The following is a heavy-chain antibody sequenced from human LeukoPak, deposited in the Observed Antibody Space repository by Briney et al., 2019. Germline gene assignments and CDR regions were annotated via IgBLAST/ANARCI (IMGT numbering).Heavy chain of an antibody. CDR1: GGSITTNTDY. Sequence: SETLSLTXTVSGGSITTNTDYWGWVRQPPGKGLEWIGSIYYGGSTYYSPSLKSRVTISVDTSKNQFSLKLTSVTAADTAVYYCARHPRYCSSNSCYGPDAFDIWGQGTMVTVSS. V-gene: IGHV4-39*01. D-gene: IGHD2-2*01. CDR3: ARHPRYCSSNSCYGPDAFDI. CDR2: IYYGGST. J-gene: IGHJ3*02.